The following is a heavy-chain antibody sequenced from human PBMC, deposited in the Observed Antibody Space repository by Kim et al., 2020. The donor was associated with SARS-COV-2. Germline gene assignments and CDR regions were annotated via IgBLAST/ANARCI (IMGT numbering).Heavy chain of an antibody. Sequence: GGSLRLSCAASGFTFSSYAMSWVRQAPGKGLEWVSAISGSGGSTYYADSVKGRFTISRDNSKNTLYLQMNSLRAEDTAVYYCAKSTTPDYYYGMDVWGQGTTVTVSS. CDR3: AKSTTPDYYYGMDV. D-gene: IGHD1-1*01. CDR2: ISGSGGST. J-gene: IGHJ6*02. V-gene: IGHV3-23*01. CDR1: GFTFSSYA.